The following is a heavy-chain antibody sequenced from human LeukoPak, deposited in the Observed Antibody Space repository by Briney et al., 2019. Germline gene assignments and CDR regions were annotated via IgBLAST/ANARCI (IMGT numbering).Heavy chain of an antibody. CDR1: GFTFSSYA. CDR2: ISGSGGST. CDR3: AKVLRYFDWLEDGMDV. D-gene: IGHD3-9*01. J-gene: IGHJ6*02. Sequence: PGGSLRLSCAASGFTFSSYATSWVRQAPGKGLEWVSAISGSGGSTYYADSVKGRFTISRDNSKNTLYLQMNSLRAEDTAVYYCAKVLRYFDWLEDGMDVWGQGTTVTVSS. V-gene: IGHV3-23*01.